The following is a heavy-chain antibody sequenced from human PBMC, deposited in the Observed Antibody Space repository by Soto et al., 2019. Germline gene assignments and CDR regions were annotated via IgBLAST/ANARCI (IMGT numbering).Heavy chain of an antibody. CDR2: IYYSGST. J-gene: IGHJ4*02. CDR1: CGSVSSYY. CDR3: ARGGDVWGSYRHFDY. V-gene: IGHV4-59*02. D-gene: IGHD3-16*02. Sequence: SETLSVTCTVSCGSVSSYYWSWIRQPPGKGLEWIGYIYYSGSTNYNPSLKSRVTISVDTSKNQFSLKLSSVTAADTAVYYCARGGDVWGSYRHFDYWGQGTLVPVSS.